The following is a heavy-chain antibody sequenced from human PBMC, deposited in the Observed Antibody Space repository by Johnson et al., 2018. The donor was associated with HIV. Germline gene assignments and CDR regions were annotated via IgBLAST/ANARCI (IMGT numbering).Heavy chain of an antibody. Sequence: VQLVESGGGVVQPGMFVRLSCAASGFNFSDYCMHWVRQAPGKGLEWVAVISFDGSKEYYADSVKGRFTISRDNSNNTLHLQMSSLRAEDTAFYYCVRGRVVDLVGGGFEIWGQGTRVIVSS. CDR2: ISFDGSKE. CDR3: VRGRVVDLVGGGFEI. CDR1: GFNFSDYC. V-gene: IGHV3-30-3*01. D-gene: IGHD3-22*01. J-gene: IGHJ3*02.